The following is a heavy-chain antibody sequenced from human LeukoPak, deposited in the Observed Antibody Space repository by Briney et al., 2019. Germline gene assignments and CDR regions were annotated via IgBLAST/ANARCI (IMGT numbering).Heavy chain of an antibody. Sequence: ASVKVSCKASGGTFSSYAISWVRQAPGQGLEWMGGIIPIFGTANYAQKFQGRVTITADESTSTAYMELSSLRSEDTAVYYCARDRDVLRFLGDSYYYYYGMDVWGQGTTVTVSS. V-gene: IGHV1-69*13. D-gene: IGHD3-3*01. CDR3: ARDRDVLRFLGDSYYYYYGMDV. CDR2: IIPIFGTA. CDR1: GGTFSSYA. J-gene: IGHJ6*02.